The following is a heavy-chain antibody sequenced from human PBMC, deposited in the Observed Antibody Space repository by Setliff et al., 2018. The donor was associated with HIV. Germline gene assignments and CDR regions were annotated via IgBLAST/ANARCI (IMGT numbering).Heavy chain of an antibody. CDR3: ARNFGLSPAGKYYYYYGMDI. Sequence: ASVKVSCKASGYTFTGHYLHWVRQAPGQGLEWRGWVNPNSGDAIYAQNFQGRFTMTRDTSINAAYMELRGLRSDDTAVYYCARNFGLSPAGKYYYYYGMDIWGQGTTVTVSS. D-gene: IGHD3-10*01. J-gene: IGHJ6*02. CDR1: GYTFTGHY. V-gene: IGHV1-2*02. CDR2: VNPNSGDA.